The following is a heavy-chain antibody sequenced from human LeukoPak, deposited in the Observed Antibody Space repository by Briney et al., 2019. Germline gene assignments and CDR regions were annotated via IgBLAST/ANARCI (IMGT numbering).Heavy chain of an antibody. J-gene: IGHJ6*02. CDR1: GFSFSSSW. V-gene: IGHV3-74*01. CDR3: ARDFGPYGMDV. Sequence: GGTLRLSCAASGFSFSSSWMHWVRQAPGTGLVWVSRINSDGSTTNYADSVKGRFTISRDNAMSTLYLQMNSLRAEDTAVYYCARDFGPYGMDVWGQGTTVTVSS. CDR2: INSDGSTT. D-gene: IGHD3-16*01.